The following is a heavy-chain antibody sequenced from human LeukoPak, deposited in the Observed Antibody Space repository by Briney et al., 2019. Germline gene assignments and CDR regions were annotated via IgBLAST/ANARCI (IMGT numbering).Heavy chain of an antibody. D-gene: IGHD6-19*01. CDR3: ARDSRYSSGWHFDY. CDR2: INPNSGGT. Sequence: ASVKVSCKASRYTFTGYYMHWVRQAPGQGLEWMGWINPNSGGTNYAQKFQGRVTMTRDTSISTAYMELSRLRSDDTAVYYCARDSRYSSGWHFDYWGQGTLVTVSS. CDR1: RYTFTGYY. V-gene: IGHV1-2*02. J-gene: IGHJ4*02.